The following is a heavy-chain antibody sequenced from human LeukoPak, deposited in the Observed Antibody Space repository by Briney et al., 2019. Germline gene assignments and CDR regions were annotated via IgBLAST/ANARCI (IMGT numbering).Heavy chain of an antibody. CDR1: GFTFSNYA. D-gene: IGHD4-17*01. CDR2: IYSGGST. V-gene: IGHV3-53*01. CDR3: ARAGEYGDYCFDY. Sequence: GGSLRLSCAASGFTFSNYAMSWVRQAPGKGLEWVSVIYSGGSTYYADSVKDRFTISRDNSKNTLYLQMNSLRAEGTAVYYCARAGEYGDYCFDYWGQGTLVTVSS. J-gene: IGHJ4*02.